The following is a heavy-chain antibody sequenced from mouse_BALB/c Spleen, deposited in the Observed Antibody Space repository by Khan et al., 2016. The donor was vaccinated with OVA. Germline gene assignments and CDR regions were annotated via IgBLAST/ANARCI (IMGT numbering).Heavy chain of an antibody. Sequence: EVELVESGGGLVQPGGSRKLSCAASGFTFRDYGMAWVRQAPGKGPEWVAFISSFAYSIYYADTVTGRFTISRENAKHTLYLEMSSLRSEDTALYYCSRSWAMDYWGQGTSVTVSS. CDR1: GFTFRDYG. CDR3: SRSWAMDY. J-gene: IGHJ4*01. V-gene: IGHV5-15*02. CDR2: ISSFAYSI.